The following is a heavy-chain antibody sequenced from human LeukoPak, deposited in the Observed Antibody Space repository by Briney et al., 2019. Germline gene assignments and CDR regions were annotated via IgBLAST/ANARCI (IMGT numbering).Heavy chain of an antibody. CDR3: ARDGLGSRPLDY. CDR1: GGSIIIGSYY. D-gene: IGHD2-15*01. J-gene: IGHJ4*02. V-gene: IGHV4-61*02. Sequence: SETLSLTCTVSGGSIIIGSYYWSWIRQPAGKGLEWIGRIYSSGSTNYNPSLKSRVTMSVDTSKNQFSLKLSSVTAADTAVYYCARDGLGSRPLDYWGQGTLVTVSS. CDR2: IYSSGST.